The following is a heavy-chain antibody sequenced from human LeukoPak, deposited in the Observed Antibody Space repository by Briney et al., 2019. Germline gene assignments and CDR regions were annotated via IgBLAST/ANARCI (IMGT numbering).Heavy chain of an antibody. CDR1: GFTFSTYW. Sequence: GGSLRLSCAASGFTFSTYWMHWVRQVPGKGLVWVSRINSDGSSTDSADSVKGRFTISRDNAKNTLSLQMNSLRAEDTAVYYCAKGYSHNYAYTLYWGQGTLVTVS. CDR3: AKGYSHNYAYTLY. J-gene: IGHJ4*02. V-gene: IGHV3-74*01. CDR2: INSDGSST. D-gene: IGHD2-2*01.